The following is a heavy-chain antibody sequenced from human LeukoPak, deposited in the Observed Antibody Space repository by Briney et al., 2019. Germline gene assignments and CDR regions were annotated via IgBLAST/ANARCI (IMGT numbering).Heavy chain of an antibody. V-gene: IGHV3-74*01. CDR1: GFTFSSYW. CDR3: AREYYDSSGSPYFDY. J-gene: IGHJ4*02. CDR2: INSDGSST. Sequence: GGSLRLSCAASGFTFSSYWMHWVRQAPGKGLVWLSRINSDGSSTTYGDSVKGRFTISRDNAKNTLYMYMHSLRAEDTAVYYCAREYYDSSGSPYFDYWGQGTLVTVSS. D-gene: IGHD3-22*01.